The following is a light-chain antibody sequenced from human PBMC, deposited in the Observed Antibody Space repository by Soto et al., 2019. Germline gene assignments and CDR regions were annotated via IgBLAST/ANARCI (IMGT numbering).Light chain of an antibody. J-gene: IGKJ1*01. V-gene: IGKV3D-15*01. CDR1: QSVSGN. Sequence: EIVMTQSPATLPVSPGERASLSCRASQSVSGNLAWYQQKPGQAPRLLMYGASTRATGISARFSGSGSGTEFTLTISSLQSEDFAVYYCQQYNNWPPTFGQGTKVEIK. CDR2: GAS. CDR3: QQYNNWPPT.